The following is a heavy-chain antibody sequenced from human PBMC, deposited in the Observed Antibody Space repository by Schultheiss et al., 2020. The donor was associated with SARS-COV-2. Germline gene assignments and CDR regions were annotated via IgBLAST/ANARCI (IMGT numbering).Heavy chain of an antibody. CDR1: GGSISSSSYY. CDR3: ARLHRTTYYYGSGSPNWFDP. J-gene: IGHJ5*02. CDR2: IYYSGST. V-gene: IGHV4-39*01. Sequence: SETLSLTCTVSGGSISSSSYYWGWIRQPPGKGLEWIGSIYYSGSTYYNPSLKSRVTISVDTSKNQFSLKLSSVTAADTAVYYCARLHRTTYYYGSGSPNWFDPWGQGTLVTVSS. D-gene: IGHD3-10*01.